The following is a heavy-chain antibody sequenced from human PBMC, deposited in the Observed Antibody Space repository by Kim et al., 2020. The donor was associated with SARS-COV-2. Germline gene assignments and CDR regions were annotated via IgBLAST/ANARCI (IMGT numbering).Heavy chain of an antibody. J-gene: IGHJ4*02. CDR3: SRSNSGYEPLDF. V-gene: IGHV1-45*01. CDR2: ITPFNGDT. CDR1: GYTFTHRF. D-gene: IGHD5-12*01. Sequence: SVKVSCKVSGYTFTHRFLHWVRQAPGQELEWMGWITPFNGDTNYAQKFRGRFTITADTSMSSSYMELSGLTSEDTAIYYCSRSNSGYEPLDFWCQGTQV.